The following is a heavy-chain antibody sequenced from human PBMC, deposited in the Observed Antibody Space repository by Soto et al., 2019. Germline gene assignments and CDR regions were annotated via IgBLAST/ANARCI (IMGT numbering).Heavy chain of an antibody. CDR3: VCWFGELSERYYFDY. CDR1: GFTFSSYG. CDR2: IWYDGSNK. D-gene: IGHD3-10*01. V-gene: IGHV3-33*01. J-gene: IGHJ4*02. Sequence: GGSLRLSCAASGFTFSSYGMHWVRQAPGKGLEWVAVIWYDGSNKYYADSVKGRFTISRDNSKNTLYLQMNSLRAEDTAVYYCVCWFGELSERYYFDYWGQGSLVTVSS.